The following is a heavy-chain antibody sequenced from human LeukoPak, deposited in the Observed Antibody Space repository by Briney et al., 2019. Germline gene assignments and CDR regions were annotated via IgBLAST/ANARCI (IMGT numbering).Heavy chain of an antibody. Sequence: GASLRLSCAASGFTFSYYAMYWVRQAPGKGLEFVSAITSDGGSTYYSNSVKDRFTISRDNSKNTLYLQMGGLRAEDVAVYYCARDVDYTSSSRGLGYWGQGTLVTVSS. CDR2: ITSDGGST. J-gene: IGHJ4*02. V-gene: IGHV3-64*01. D-gene: IGHD6-6*01. CDR3: ARDVDYTSSSRGLGY. CDR1: GFTFSYYA.